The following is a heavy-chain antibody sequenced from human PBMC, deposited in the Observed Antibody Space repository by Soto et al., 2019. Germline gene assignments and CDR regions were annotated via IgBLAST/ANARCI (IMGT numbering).Heavy chain of an antibody. CDR2: INHSGSA. V-gene: IGHV4-34*01. D-gene: IGHD6-19*01. J-gene: IGHJ4*02. Sequence: QVQLQQSGAGLLKPSETLSLTCAVYGESFSAYIWTWIRQTPGKGLQWIGQINHSGSASYNPSLKSRGNISVHTCNSQSALELSSVTAADTAVYYCARGLITGSHYSGGWYYFDSWGQGTQVTVSS. CDR1: GESFSAYI. CDR3: ARGLITGSHYSGGWYYFDS.